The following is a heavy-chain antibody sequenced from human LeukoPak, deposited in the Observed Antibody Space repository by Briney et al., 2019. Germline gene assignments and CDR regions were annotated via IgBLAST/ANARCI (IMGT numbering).Heavy chain of an antibody. CDR1: GFTFSSYS. J-gene: IGHJ4*02. CDR3: ARVNWNDGEDYFDY. Sequence: GGSLRLSCVASGFTFSSYSMNWVRQAPGKGLEWVSSISSSSSYIYYADSVKGRFTISRDNAKNSLYLQMNSLRAEDTAVYYCARVNWNDGEDYFDYWGQGTLVTVSS. V-gene: IGHV3-21*01. D-gene: IGHD1-1*01. CDR2: ISSSSSYI.